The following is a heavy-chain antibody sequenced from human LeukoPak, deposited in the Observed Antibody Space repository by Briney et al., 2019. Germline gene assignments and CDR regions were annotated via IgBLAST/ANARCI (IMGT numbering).Heavy chain of an antibody. J-gene: IGHJ4*02. Sequence: PGGSLRLSCADSGYTLCSYGMSWVPHAPGRGLEWVSALCGSGGSTYYADTVRGRFTISRDTSKNTLYLQIYTLRGEHTAVYYCARVLWFDKHFDYWGQGTLVTVSS. CDR3: ARVLWFDKHFDY. V-gene: IGHV3-23*01. D-gene: IGHD2-21*01. CDR2: LCGSGGST. CDR1: GYTLCSYG.